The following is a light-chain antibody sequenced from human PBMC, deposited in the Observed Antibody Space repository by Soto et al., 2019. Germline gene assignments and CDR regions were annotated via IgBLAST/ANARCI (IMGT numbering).Light chain of an antibody. Sequence: ALQLTQSPSSLSASVGDRATITCRASQGISSALAWYQQKPGKAPKLLIYDASSLESGVPSRFSGSGSGTDFTLTISSLQPEDFATYYCQQFNSYPTFGPGTKVDIK. J-gene: IGKJ3*01. CDR2: DAS. V-gene: IGKV1-13*02. CDR3: QQFNSYPT. CDR1: QGISSA.